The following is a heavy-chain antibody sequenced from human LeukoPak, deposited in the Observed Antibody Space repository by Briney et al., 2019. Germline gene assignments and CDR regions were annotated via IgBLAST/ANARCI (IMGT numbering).Heavy chain of an antibody. CDR2: INPDSDDT. V-gene: IGHV1-2*04. CDR3: ARGVDYDSSGYYYYFDY. CDR1: GYTFTDYY. Sequence: ASVKVSCKASGYTFTDYYLHWVRQAPGHGLEWMGWINPDSDDTNYAQKFQGWVTMTRDTSLTTAYMELSRLTSDDTAVYYCARGVDYDSSGYYYYFDYWGQGTLVTVSS. D-gene: IGHD3-22*01. J-gene: IGHJ4*02.